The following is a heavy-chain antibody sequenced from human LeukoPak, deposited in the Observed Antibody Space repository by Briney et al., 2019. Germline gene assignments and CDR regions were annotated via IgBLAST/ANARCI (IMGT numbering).Heavy chain of an antibody. CDR3: ARAWETYYYYMDV. CDR2: ISSSSSYI. CDR1: GFTFSSYS. V-gene: IGHV3-21*01. J-gene: IGHJ6*03. D-gene: IGHD1-26*01. Sequence: PGGSLRLSCAASGFTFSSYSMNWVRQAPGKGLEWVSSISSSSSYIHYADSVKGRFTISRDNAKNSLYLQMNSLRAEDTAVYYCARAWETYYYYMDVWGKGTTVTVSS.